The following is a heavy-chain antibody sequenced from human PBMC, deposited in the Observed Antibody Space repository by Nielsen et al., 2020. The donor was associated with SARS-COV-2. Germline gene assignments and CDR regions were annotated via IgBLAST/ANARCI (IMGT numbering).Heavy chain of an antibody. V-gene: IGHV3-9*01. Sequence: GGSLRLSCAASGFTFDDYAMHWVRQAPGKGLEWVSGISWNSGSIGYADSVKGRFTISRDNAKNSLYLQMNSLRAEDTALYYCAKFYGSGSYFDYWGQGTLVTVSS. CDR2: ISWNSGSI. CDR1: GFTFDDYA. CDR3: AKFYGSGSYFDY. J-gene: IGHJ4*02. D-gene: IGHD3-10*01.